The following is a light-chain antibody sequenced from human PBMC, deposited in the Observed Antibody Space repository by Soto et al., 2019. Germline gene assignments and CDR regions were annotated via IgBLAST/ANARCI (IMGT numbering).Light chain of an antibody. Sequence: EIVLTQSPVTLSLSPGERATLSCRASQSVSSSYLSWFQQRPGQAPRLLIYGASSRATDIPDRFSGSGSGTDFTLTISRLEPEDFAVYYCQHYGRSPPYTFGQGTKLEIK. CDR3: QHYGRSPPYT. J-gene: IGKJ2*01. CDR1: QSVSSSY. V-gene: IGKV3-20*01. CDR2: GAS.